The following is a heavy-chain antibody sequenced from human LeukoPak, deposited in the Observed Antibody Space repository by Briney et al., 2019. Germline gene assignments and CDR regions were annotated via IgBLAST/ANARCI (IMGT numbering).Heavy chain of an antibody. CDR3: AREGGDSGWYRAYYHFMDV. J-gene: IGHJ6*03. CDR1: GYTFSGYY. CDR2: INPKSGAT. V-gene: IGHV1-2*02. Sequence: GASVKVSCTASGYTFSGYYMHWVRHAPGQGLEWMGWINPKSGATNYAQKFQGRVTMTRDTSVSTAYMELSRLRADDTAAYYCAREGGDSGWYRAYYHFMDVWGKGTTVTVPS. D-gene: IGHD6-19*01.